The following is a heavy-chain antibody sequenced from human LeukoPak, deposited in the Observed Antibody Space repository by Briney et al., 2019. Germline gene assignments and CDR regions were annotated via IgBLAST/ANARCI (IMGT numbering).Heavy chain of an antibody. CDR3: AREIPGGAVTLDY. J-gene: IGHJ4*02. V-gene: IGHV3-7*01. CDR1: GFTFSNYW. CDR2: IKHDESER. D-gene: IGHD1-26*01. Sequence: GGSLRLSCAASGFTFSNYWMSWVRQAPGKGLEWVANIKHDESERYYGDSVKGRFTISRDNAKNSLFLQMNSLRAEDTAVYYCAREIPGGAVTLDYWGQGTLVTVSS.